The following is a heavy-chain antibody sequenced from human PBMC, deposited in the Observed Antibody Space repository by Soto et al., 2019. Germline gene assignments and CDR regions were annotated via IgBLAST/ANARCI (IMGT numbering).Heavy chain of an antibody. CDR3: ARDRLVPAAIEYYYYGMDV. D-gene: IGHD2-2*01. CDR1: GYTFTSYG. V-gene: IGHV1-18*01. J-gene: IGHJ6*02. CDR2: ISAYNGNT. Sequence: ASVKVSCKASGYTFTSYGISWVRQAPGQGLEWKGWISAYNGNTNYAQKLQGRVTMTTDTSTSTAYMELRSLRSDDTAVYYCARDRLVPAAIEYYYYGMDVWGQGTTVTVSS.